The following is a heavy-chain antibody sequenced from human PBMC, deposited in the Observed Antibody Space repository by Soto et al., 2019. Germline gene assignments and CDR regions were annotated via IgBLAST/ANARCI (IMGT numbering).Heavy chain of an antibody. CDR1: GFTFSSHD. J-gene: IGHJ4*02. V-gene: IGHV3-48*02. CDR2: ISSSSSTK. Sequence: GGSLRLSCAASGFTFSSHDMNWVRQAPGKGLEWISDISSSSSTKNYADSVKGRFTISRDNAKNSLYLQLNSLRDEDTAVYYCARGEGYSYGCLGFWGQGTLVTVSS. CDR3: ARGEGYSYGCLGF. D-gene: IGHD5-18*01.